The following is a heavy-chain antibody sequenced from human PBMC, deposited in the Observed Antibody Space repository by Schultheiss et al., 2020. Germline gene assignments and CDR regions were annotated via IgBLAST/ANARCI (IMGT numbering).Heavy chain of an antibody. J-gene: IGHJ6*02. CDR3: ARGSVMDV. CDR1: GFTFSSYA. V-gene: IGHV3-23*01. CDR2: ISGSGGST. Sequence: GGSLRLSCAASGFTFSSYAMSWVRQAPGKGLECVSAISGSGGSTYYADSVKVRFTISRDNARNTLYLQMNSLRAEDTAVYYCARGSVMDVWGQGTTVTVSS. D-gene: IGHD1-26*01.